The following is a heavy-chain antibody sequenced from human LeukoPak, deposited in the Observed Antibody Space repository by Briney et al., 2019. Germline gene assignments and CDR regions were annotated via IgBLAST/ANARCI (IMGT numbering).Heavy chain of an antibody. CDR1: GFTFSDHY. CDR2: IGYSGSTI. CDR3: ARGAGPLFDP. Sequence: PGGSLGLSCAASGFTFSDHYMSWIRQAPGKGLEWISYIGYSGSTIYYADSVKGRFTISRDNAKNSLYLQMNSLRAEDTAVYYCARGAGPLFDPWGQGTWSPSPQ. V-gene: IGHV3-11*01. J-gene: IGHJ5*02.